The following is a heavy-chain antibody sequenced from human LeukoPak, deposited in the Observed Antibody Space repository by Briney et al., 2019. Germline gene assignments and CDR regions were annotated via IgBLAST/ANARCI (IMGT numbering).Heavy chain of an antibody. J-gene: IGHJ4*02. V-gene: IGHV3-48*03. CDR2: ISSSGSTI. D-gene: IGHD6-19*01. CDR3: ARDYSSGWDLDY. Sequence: GGSLRLSCAASGFTFSSYEMNWVRQAPGKGLEWVSYISSSGSTIYYADSVKGRFTISRGNAKNSLYLQMNSLRAEDTAVYYCARDYSSGWDLDYWGQGTLVTVSS. CDR1: GFTFSSYE.